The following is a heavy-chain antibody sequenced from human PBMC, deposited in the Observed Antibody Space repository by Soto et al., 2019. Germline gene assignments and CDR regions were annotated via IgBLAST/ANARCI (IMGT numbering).Heavy chain of an antibody. V-gene: IGHV3-23*01. J-gene: IGHJ5*02. CDR1: GFTFSRNW. CDR2: ISADGGNK. Sequence: GGALRLSCAASGFTFSRNWMSWVRQAPGKGLEWVSAISADGGNKYYADSVKGRFTISRDNAKNSLYLQMNSLRAEDTAVYYCARDPHEYWTSYWFDPWGQGTLVTVSS. CDR3: ARDPHEYWTSYWFDP. D-gene: IGHD3-3*01.